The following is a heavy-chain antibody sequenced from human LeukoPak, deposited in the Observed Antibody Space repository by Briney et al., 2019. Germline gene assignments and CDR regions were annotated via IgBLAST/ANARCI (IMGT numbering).Heavy chain of an antibody. D-gene: IGHD3-22*01. CDR1: GFTFSSYT. J-gene: IGHJ4*02. CDR2: ISSSSSYI. CDR3: ARGLGDSGGYYGGY. Sequence: PGGSLRLSCAASGFTFSSYTMNWVRQAPGKGLEWVSSISSSSSYIFYADSVKGRITISRDNAKNSLYLQMNSLRAEDTAVYYCARGLGDSGGYYGGYWGQGTLVTVSS. V-gene: IGHV3-21*01.